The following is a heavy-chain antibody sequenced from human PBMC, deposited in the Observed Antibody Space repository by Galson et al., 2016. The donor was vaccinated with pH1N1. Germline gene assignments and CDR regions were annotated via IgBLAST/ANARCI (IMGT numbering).Heavy chain of an antibody. J-gene: IGHJ4*02. CDR3: ARAMAGPDSY. CDR1: GFTLSNYW. Sequence: SLRLSCAASGFTLSNYWMNWVRQAPGKGLEWVASIKQDGSEIYYVDSVKGRFTISRDNAKNSQYLQMNSLRAEDTAVYYCARAMAGPDSYWGQGTLVTVSS. V-gene: IGHV3-7*03. D-gene: IGHD6-19*01. CDR2: IKQDGSEI.